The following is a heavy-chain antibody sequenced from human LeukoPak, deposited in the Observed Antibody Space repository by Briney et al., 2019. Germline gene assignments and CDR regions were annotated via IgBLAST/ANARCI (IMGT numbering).Heavy chain of an antibody. CDR1: GFTFSSYT. V-gene: IGHV3-64*01. CDR3: AREDSSSALRY. J-gene: IGHJ4*02. D-gene: IGHD6-6*01. CDR2: ISGNGGDT. Sequence: GGSLRLSCVASGFTFSSYTMHWFRQAPGKGLEYVSAISGNGGDTYYANSVTGRFTVSRDNSKNTLYLQMGSLRAEDMAVYYCAREDSSSALRYWGQGTLVTVSS.